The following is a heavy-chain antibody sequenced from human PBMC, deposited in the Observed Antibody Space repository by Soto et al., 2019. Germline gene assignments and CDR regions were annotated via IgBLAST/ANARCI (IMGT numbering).Heavy chain of an antibody. J-gene: IGHJ6*02. V-gene: IGHV1-18*01. CDR1: GYTFTKYG. CDR2: ISVYNGNT. CDR3: ARGPPWGSGRDFGDYYGMDV. D-gene: IGHD6-19*01. Sequence: QVQLVQSGAEVKKPGASVKVSCKASGYTFTKYGINWVRQAPGQGLEWMGWISVYNGNTNYAQQLQGRVTMTTDTSTNTAYLDLRSLRSDDTAVYYCARGPPWGSGRDFGDYYGMDVWGQGTTVTVSS.